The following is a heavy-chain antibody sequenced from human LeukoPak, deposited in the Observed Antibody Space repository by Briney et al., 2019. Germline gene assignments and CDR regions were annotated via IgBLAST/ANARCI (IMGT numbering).Heavy chain of an antibody. J-gene: IGHJ5*02. V-gene: IGHV1-18*04. CDR1: GYTFTSYG. D-gene: IGHD2-2*01. CDR2: ISAYNGNT. CDR3: ARDSKEYCSSTSCYGYNWFDP. Sequence: ASVKVSCKASGYTFTSYGISWVRQAPGQGLEWMGWISAYNGNTNYAQKLQGRVTMTTDTSTSTAYMELRSLRSGDTAVYYCARDSKEYCSSTSCYGYNWFDPWGQGTLVTVSS.